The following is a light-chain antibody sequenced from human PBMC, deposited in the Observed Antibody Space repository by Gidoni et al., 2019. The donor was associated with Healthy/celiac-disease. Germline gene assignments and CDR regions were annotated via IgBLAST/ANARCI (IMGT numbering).Light chain of an antibody. Sequence: EIVMTQSPATLSVFPGERATLSCRASQSVSSNLAWYQQKPGQAPRLLIYGASTRATGIPARFSGSGSGTEFTLTISILQSEDFAVYYCQQYNNWPRGLTFGGGTKVEIK. CDR2: GAS. V-gene: IGKV3-15*01. CDR3: QQYNNWPRGLT. CDR1: QSVSSN. J-gene: IGKJ4*01.